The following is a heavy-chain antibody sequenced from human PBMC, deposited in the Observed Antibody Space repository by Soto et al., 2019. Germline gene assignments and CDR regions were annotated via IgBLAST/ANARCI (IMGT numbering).Heavy chain of an antibody. V-gene: IGHV1-69*13. Sequence: SVKVSCKASGGTFSSYAISWVRQAPGQGLEWMGGIIPIFGTANYAQKFQGRVTITADESTSTAYMELSSLRSEDTAVYYCARARVFSGSYSPYYYGMDVWGQGTTVTVSS. CDR2: IIPIFGTA. CDR3: ARARVFSGSYSPYYYGMDV. J-gene: IGHJ6*02. D-gene: IGHD1-26*01. CDR1: GGTFSSYA.